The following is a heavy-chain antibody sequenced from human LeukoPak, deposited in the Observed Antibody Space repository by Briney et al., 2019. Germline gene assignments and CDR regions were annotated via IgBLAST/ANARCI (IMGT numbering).Heavy chain of an antibody. CDR2: INVEGSRT. V-gene: IGHV3-74*01. CDR3: AKSVVYYDFWSLPNDY. Sequence: PGGSLRLSCVGSGFTFSNYWVHWVRQAPGEGLVWVSRINVEGSRTDYADSVRGRFTISRDNSKNTLFLQMNSLRAEDTAVYYCAKSVVYYDFWSLPNDYWGQGTLVTVSS. CDR1: GFTFSNYW. J-gene: IGHJ4*02. D-gene: IGHD3-3*01.